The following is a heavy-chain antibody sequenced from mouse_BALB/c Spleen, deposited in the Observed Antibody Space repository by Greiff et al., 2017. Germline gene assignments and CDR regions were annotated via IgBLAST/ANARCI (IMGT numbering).Heavy chain of an antibody. CDR3: ARRRTARAEDWFAY. D-gene: IGHD3-2*01. V-gene: IGHV1-9*01. CDR1: GYTFSSYW. CDR2: ILPGSGST. J-gene: IGHJ3*01. Sequence: VQLHQSGAELMKPGASVKISCKATGYTFSSYWIEWVKQRPGHGLEWIGEILPGSGSTNYNEKFKGKATFTADTSSNTAYMQLSSLTSEDSAVYYCARRRTARAEDWFAYWGQGTLVTVSA.